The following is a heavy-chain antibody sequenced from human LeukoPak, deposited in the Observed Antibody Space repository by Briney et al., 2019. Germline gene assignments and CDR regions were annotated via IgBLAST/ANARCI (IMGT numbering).Heavy chain of an antibody. V-gene: IGHV3-30*02. J-gene: IGHJ4*02. CDR3: AKGQSGGPEEAQTGILDY. Sequence: PGGSLRLSCAASGFSFSRHGMHWVRQAPGKGLEWVAFIRYDGTNKHYADSMKGRFTISRDNSKNTLYLQMNSLRADDTAVYYCAKGQSGGPEEAQTGILDYWGQGSLVTVSS. D-gene: IGHD6-13*01. CDR1: GFSFSRHG. CDR2: IRYDGTNK.